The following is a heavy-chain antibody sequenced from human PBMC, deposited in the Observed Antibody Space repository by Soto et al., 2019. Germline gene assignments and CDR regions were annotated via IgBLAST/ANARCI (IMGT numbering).Heavy chain of an antibody. CDR3: ASIYGSEYRAFEY. J-gene: IGHJ4*02. CDR2: INPILSMS. D-gene: IGHD3-10*01. CDR1: GDTFTFYS. Sequence: QVQLVQSGAEVKKPGSSVRVSCKASGDTFTFYSINWVRQAPGLGLEWMGRINPILSMSNYAQRFQGRVTMAADKSRTTAYMELSSLRSEDTAMYYCASIYGSEYRAFEYWGQGALVTVSS. V-gene: IGHV1-69*02.